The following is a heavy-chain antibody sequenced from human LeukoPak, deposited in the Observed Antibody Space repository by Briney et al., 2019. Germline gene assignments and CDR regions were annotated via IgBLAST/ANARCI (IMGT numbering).Heavy chain of an antibody. V-gene: IGHV3-30-3*01. Sequence: PGGSLRLSCAASGFTFSSYAMHWVRQAPGKGLEWVAVISYDGSNKCYADSVKGRFTISRDDAKKSLYLQMNSLRDEDTAVYYCARPFDYGGNYGFDYWGQGTLVTVSS. CDR3: ARPFDYGGNYGFDY. D-gene: IGHD4-23*01. CDR2: ISYDGSNK. J-gene: IGHJ4*02. CDR1: GFTFSSYA.